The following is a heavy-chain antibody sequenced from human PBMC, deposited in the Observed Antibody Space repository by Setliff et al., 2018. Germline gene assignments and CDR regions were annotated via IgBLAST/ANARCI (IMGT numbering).Heavy chain of an antibody. D-gene: IGHD6-13*01. Sequence: GGSLRLSCAASGFTFSSYSMNWVRQAPGKGLEWVSYIGSSSSTIYYADSVKGRFTISRDNAKNSLYLQMNSLRAEDTAVYYCARGVIAAAGIDYWGQGTLVTVSS. V-gene: IGHV3-48*01. CDR2: IGSSSSTI. J-gene: IGHJ4*02. CDR1: GFTFSSYS. CDR3: ARGVIAAAGIDY.